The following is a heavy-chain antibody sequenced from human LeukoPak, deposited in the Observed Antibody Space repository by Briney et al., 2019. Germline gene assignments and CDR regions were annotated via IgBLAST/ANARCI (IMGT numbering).Heavy chain of an antibody. V-gene: IGHV4-59*01. CDR2: IYYSGST. J-gene: IGHJ4*02. CDR1: GGSISSYY. Sequence: PSETLSLTCTVSGGSISSYYWSWIRQPPGKGLEWIGYIYYSGSTNYNPSLQSRVTISVDTSKNQFSLKLSSVTAADTAVYYCARGMDWNHFFDYWGQGTLVTVSS. CDR3: ARGMDWNHFFDY. D-gene: IGHD1-1*01.